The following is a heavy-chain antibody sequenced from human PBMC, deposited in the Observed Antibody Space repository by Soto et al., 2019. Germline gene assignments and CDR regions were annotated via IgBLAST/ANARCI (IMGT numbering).Heavy chain of an antibody. CDR1: GYTFTSYY. V-gene: IGHV1-46*01. Sequence: ASVKVSCKASGYTFTSYYMHWVRQAPGQGLEWMGIINPSGGSTSYAQKFQGRVTMTRDTSTSTVYMELSSLGSEDTAVYYCASDIVAPYGMDVWGQGTTVTVSS. CDR2: INPSGGST. D-gene: IGHD5-12*01. J-gene: IGHJ6*02. CDR3: ASDIVAPYGMDV.